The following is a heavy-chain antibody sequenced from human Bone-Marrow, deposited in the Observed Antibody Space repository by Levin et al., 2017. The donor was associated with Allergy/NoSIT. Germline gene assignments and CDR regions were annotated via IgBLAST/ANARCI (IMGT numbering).Heavy chain of an antibody. D-gene: IGHD2-15*01. J-gene: IGHJ4*02. Sequence: LSLTCAASGFTFSRSAMSWVRQAPGKGLEWVSVIDANGGNIHYADSVKGRFTISRDNSENTLYLQMNSLRAEDTAVYYCGSSDCSGGACYYDYWGQGTLVTVSS. V-gene: IGHV3-23*01. CDR1: GFTFSRSA. CDR3: GSSDCSGGACYYDY. CDR2: IDANGGNI.